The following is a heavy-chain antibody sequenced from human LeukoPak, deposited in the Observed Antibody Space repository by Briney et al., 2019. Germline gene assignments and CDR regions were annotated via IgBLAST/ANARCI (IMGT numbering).Heavy chain of an antibody. CDR3: ARDRATETAQIVVAHRAFDI. D-gene: IGHD2-2*01. J-gene: IGHJ3*02. Sequence: SETLSLTCTVSGGSISSYYWSWIRQPPGKGLEWIGYIYYSGSTYYNPSLKSRVTISVDTSKNQFSLKLSSVTAADTAVYYCARDRATETAQIVVAHRAFDIWGQGTMVTVSS. V-gene: IGHV4-30-4*08. CDR1: GGSISSYY. CDR2: IYYSGST.